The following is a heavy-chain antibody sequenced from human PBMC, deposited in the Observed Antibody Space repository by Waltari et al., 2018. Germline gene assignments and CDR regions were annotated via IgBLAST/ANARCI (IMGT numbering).Heavy chain of an antibody. D-gene: IGHD1-26*01. J-gene: IGHJ4*02. Sequence: EVQLLESGGGLVQPGGSLRLSCAASGFTFSSYAMSWVRQAPGKGLEWVSAISGRCGSTNYADSVKGRFTISRDNSKNTLYLQMNSLRAEDTAVYYCAKAGGGIVGATKGNDYWGQGTLVTVSS. CDR1: GFTFSSYA. CDR3: AKAGGGIVGATKGNDY. CDR2: ISGRCGST. V-gene: IGHV3-23*01.